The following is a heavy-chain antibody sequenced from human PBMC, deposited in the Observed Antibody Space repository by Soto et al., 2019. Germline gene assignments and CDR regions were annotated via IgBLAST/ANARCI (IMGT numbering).Heavy chain of an antibody. CDR3: AREAGLDWLVDV. V-gene: IGHV4-59*01. D-gene: IGHD3-9*01. Sequence: SETLSLTCTVSGGSISSYYWSWIRQPPGKELEWIGYIYYSGSTNYNPSLKSRVTISVDTSKNQFSLKLSSVTAADTAVYYRAREAGLDWLVDVWGQGTTVTVS. J-gene: IGHJ6*02. CDR2: IYYSGST. CDR1: GGSISSYY.